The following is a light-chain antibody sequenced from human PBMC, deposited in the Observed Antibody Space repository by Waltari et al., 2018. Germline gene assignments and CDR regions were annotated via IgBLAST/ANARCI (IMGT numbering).Light chain of an antibody. V-gene: IGLV1-36*01. J-gene: IGLJ3*02. CDR1: NNNVGSYA. CDR3: STWDYSLRAWV. CDR2: GD. Sequence: QSALTQEASVSGTVGQKVTLSCIGNNNNVGSYAVSWYQQISHGAPKTVMFGDFLPSGIPDRLSGSKSGTTASLTISGLQPEDEADYYCSTWDYSLRAWVFGGGTILTVL.